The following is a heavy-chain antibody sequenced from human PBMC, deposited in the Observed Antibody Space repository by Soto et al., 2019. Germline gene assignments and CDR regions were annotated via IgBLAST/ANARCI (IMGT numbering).Heavy chain of an antibody. CDR3: ESNSREAPGTGLDS. D-gene: IGHD1-1*01. Sequence: SETLSLTCNVFAGSINDYYWSWIRQPPGMRLEWIGFVYSGGSSNYNPSFKSRVTISLETSKNQFSLRLTSLTAADSAVYYCESNSREAPGTGLDSWGQGTLVTVSS. CDR1: AGSINDYY. J-gene: IGHJ4*02. CDR2: VYSGGSS. V-gene: IGHV4-59*01.